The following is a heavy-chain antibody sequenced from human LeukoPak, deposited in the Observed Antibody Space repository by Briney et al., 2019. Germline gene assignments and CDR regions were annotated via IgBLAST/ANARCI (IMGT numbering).Heavy chain of an antibody. V-gene: IGHV3-48*04. CDR2: SSNSGGTI. CDR1: GFTFSSYS. CDR3: ARDTYYYDSSPYTFGY. J-gene: IGHJ4*02. D-gene: IGHD3-22*01. Sequence: GGSLRLSCAASGFTFSSYSMNWVRQAPGKGLEWVSYSSNSGGTIHYADSVKGRFTISRDNAKNSLYLQMDSLRVEDTAVYYCARDTYYYDSSPYTFGYWGQGTLVTVSS.